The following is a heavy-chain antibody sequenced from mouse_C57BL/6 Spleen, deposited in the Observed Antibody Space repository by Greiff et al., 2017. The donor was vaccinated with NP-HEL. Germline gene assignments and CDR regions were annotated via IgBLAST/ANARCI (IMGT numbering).Heavy chain of an antibody. J-gene: IGHJ1*03. D-gene: IGHD1-1*01. Sequence: VQLQQSGAELVRPGASVTLSCKASGYTFTDYEMHWVKQTPVHGLEWIGAIDPETGGTAYNQKFKGKAILTADKSSSTAYMELRSLTSEDSAVYYGTRAFYYYGSPYWYFDVWGTGTTVTVSS. CDR2: IDPETGGT. V-gene: IGHV1-15*01. CDR1: GYTFTDYE. CDR3: TRAFYYYGSPYWYFDV.